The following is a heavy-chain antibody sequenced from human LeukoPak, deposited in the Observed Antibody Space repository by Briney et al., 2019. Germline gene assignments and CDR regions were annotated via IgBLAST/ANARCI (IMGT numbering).Heavy chain of an antibody. J-gene: IGHJ4*02. CDR1: GYTFTSYY. Sequence: ASVKVSCKASGYTFTSYYMHWVRQAPGQGLEWMGIINPSGGSTSYAQKFQGRVTMTRDTSTSTVYMELSSLRSEDTAVYYCARVVYDYAPTYYFDYWGQGTLVTVSS. CDR3: ARVVYDYAPTYYFDY. V-gene: IGHV1-46*01. CDR2: INPSGGST. D-gene: IGHD3-16*01.